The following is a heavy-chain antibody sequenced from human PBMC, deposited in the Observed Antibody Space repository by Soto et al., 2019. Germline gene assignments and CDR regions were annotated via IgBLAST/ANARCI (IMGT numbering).Heavy chain of an antibody. CDR1: GGTFSSYA. CDR2: IIPIFGTA. CDR3: ARNVPEFSGNALNWFDS. D-gene: IGHD5-12*01. Sequence: SVKVSCKASGGTFSSYAISWVRQAPGQGLEWMGGIIPIFGTANYAQKFQGRVTITADESTSTAYMELSSLRSEDTAVYYCARNVPEFSGNALNWFDSWGQGALVTVSS. V-gene: IGHV1-69*13. J-gene: IGHJ5*01.